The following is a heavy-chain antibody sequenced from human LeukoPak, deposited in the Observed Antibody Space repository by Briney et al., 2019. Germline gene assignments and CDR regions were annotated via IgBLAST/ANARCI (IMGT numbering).Heavy chain of an antibody. CDR2: ISHDSAII. D-gene: IGHD3-3*01. CDR1: GFTFRRDS. Sequence: GGSLRLSCAASGFTFRRDSMNWVRQAPGKGLEWISYISHDSAIIYYADSVKGRFTISRDNSKNTLYLQMNSLRAEDTAVYYCAKDLIFGVVISVFDYWGQGTLVTVSS. CDR3: AKDLIFGVVISVFDY. J-gene: IGHJ4*02. V-gene: IGHV3-23*01.